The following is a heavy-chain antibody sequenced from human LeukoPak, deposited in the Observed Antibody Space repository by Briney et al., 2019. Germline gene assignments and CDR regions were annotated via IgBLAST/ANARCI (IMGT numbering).Heavy chain of an antibody. CDR3: AVAYDRAEGYFDL. V-gene: IGHV1-69*02. CDR2: VSPALVIS. J-gene: IGHJ2*01. Sequence: ASVKVSCKASGGNFVTYYITWVRQAPGQGLEWMGRVSPALVISYYAQKFQGRLTISADTSTTTAYMELTSLRPEDTAVYYCAVAYDRAEGYFDLWGRGTLVTVSS. CDR1: GGNFVTYY. D-gene: IGHD3-22*01.